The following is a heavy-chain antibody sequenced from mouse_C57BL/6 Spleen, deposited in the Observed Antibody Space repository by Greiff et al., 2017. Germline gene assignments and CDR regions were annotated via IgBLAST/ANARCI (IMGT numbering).Heavy chain of an antibody. CDR1: GYAFTNYL. V-gene: IGHV1-54*01. CDR2: INPGSGGT. J-gene: IGHJ1*03. D-gene: IGHD2-1*01. Sequence: QVQLQQSGAELVRPGTSVKVSCKASGYAFTNYLIEWVKQRPGRGLEWIGVINPGSGGTNYNEKFKGKATLTADKSSSTAYMQLSSLTSEDSAVYFCARGDGNCCDCDVWGTGTTGTVSS. CDR3: ARGDGNCCDCDV.